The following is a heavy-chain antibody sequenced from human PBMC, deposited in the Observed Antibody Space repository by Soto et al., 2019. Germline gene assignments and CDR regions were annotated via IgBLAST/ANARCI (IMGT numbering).Heavy chain of an antibody. CDR3: ARDSWGYCSSTSCPLDYYYGMDV. Sequence: ASVKVSCKASGGTFSSYAISWVRQAPGQGLEWMGGIIPIFGTANYAQKFQGRVTITADESTSTAYMELSSLRSEDTAVYYCARDSWGYCSSTSCPLDYYYGMDVWGQGTTGTVAS. CDR1: GGTFSSYA. D-gene: IGHD2-2*01. V-gene: IGHV1-69*13. CDR2: IIPIFGTA. J-gene: IGHJ6*02.